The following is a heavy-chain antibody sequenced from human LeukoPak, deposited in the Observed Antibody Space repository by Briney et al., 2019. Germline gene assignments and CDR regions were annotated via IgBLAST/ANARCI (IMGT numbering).Heavy chain of an antibody. V-gene: IGHV3-66*01. Sequence: GGSLRLSCAASGFTVSSNYMSWVRQAPGKGLEWVSVIYCGGSTYYADSVKGRFTISRDNSKNTLYLQMNSLRAEDTAVYYCAKGTYYYDSSGAADYWGQGTLVTVSS. CDR2: IYCGGST. D-gene: IGHD3-22*01. CDR1: GFTVSSNY. J-gene: IGHJ4*02. CDR3: AKGTYYYDSSGAADY.